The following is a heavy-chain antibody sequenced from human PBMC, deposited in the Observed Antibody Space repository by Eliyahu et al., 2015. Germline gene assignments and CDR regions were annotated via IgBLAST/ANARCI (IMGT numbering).Heavy chain of an antibody. CDR3: VRNGNSNSALFAFDI. D-gene: IGHD4-23*01. V-gene: IGHV4-34*02. J-gene: IGHJ3*02. Sequence: QVHLXQWGAGLLKPSEXLSLTCAVXGXSFSXHNWSWMRPSPGKGLEWIGEISPXGATNYNPSLKSRVTLSVDTSKAQFSLRLNSVTAADTAIYHCVRNGNSNSALFAFDIWALGTVVTVSS. CDR2: ISPXGAT. CDR1: GXSFSXHN.